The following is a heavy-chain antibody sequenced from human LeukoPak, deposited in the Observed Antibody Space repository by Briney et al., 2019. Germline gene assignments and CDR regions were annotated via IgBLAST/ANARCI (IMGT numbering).Heavy chain of an antibody. CDR1: GGSFSGYY. CDR2: ISPSTTHT. Sequence: LSLTCAVYGGSFSGYYWSWSRQAPGKGLEWLSYISPSTTHTSYADSVKGRFTISRDNAKNLLYLQMNSLRAEDTAVYYCARGGHGAADQWGQGTLVTVSS. D-gene: IGHD1-26*01. J-gene: IGHJ5*02. V-gene: IGHV3-11*05. CDR3: ARGGHGAADQ.